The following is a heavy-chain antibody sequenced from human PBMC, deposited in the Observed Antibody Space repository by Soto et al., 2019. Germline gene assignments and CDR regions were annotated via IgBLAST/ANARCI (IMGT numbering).Heavy chain of an antibody. CDR2: TYFRSKWYN. D-gene: IGHD5-12*01. Sequence: SQTLSLTCAISGDSVYSNTASWNWIRQSPSRGLEWLGRTYFRSKWYNDYAVSVKSRIIINPDTSNNQFSLQLNSVTPEDTAVYFRAKGDNLGPKTGYAFDPWGQGIMVTVSS. V-gene: IGHV6-1*01. J-gene: IGHJ5*02. CDR1: GDSVYSNTAS. CDR3: AKGDNLGPKTGYAFDP.